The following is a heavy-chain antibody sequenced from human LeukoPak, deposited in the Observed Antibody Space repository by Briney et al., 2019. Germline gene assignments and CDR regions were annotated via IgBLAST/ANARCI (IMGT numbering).Heavy chain of an antibody. CDR1: GFPFSSYG. J-gene: IGHJ4*02. D-gene: IGHD2-15*01. Sequence: GGSLRLSCAASGFPFSSYGMHWVRQAPGKGLEWVARLVYDERSDYADSVKGRFTISRDNSKNTLYLLMNSLIPEDTAVYYCAREVVSSPSYFDSWGQGTLVTVSS. CDR3: AREVVSSPSYFDS. CDR2: LVYDERSD. V-gene: IGHV3-33*01.